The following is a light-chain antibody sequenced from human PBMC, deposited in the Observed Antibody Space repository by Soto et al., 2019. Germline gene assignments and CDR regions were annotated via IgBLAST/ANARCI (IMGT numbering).Light chain of an antibody. V-gene: IGKV2-28*01. CDR3: MQAQQTPRT. CDR2: LGS. Sequence: DIVMTQSPLSLSVSPGEPASISCRSSQSLLRNNGRNYLDWYVQKPGQSPQLLIYLGSTRASGVPDRLSGSGSGADFTLFISRVEAADVGLYFCMQAQQTPRTFGGGTKVEIK. J-gene: IGKJ4*01. CDR1: QSLLRNNGRNY.